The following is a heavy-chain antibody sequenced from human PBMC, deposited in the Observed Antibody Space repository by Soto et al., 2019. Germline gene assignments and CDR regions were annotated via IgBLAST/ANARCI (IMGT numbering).Heavy chain of an antibody. J-gene: IGHJ6*02. CDR3: ARKAYSSIYYYGMDV. CDR2: IIPIFGTA. Sequence: SVKVSCKASGGTCSIYAISCVLQAPGQGLEWMGGIIPIFGTANYAQKFQGRVTITADESTSTAYMELSSLRSEDTAVYYCARKAYSSIYYYGMDVWGQGTTVTV. CDR1: GGTCSIYA. D-gene: IGHD6-13*01. V-gene: IGHV1-69*13.